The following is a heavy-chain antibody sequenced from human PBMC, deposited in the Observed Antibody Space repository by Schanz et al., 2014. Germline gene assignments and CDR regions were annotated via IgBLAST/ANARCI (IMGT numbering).Heavy chain of an antibody. D-gene: IGHD6-13*01. CDR1: GFTFSSYS. V-gene: IGHV3-48*01. J-gene: IGHJ5*02. CDR3: ATASSPVREAGAGSSFHL. Sequence: EVQLLESGGGLVQPGGSLRLSCTASGFTFSSYSMNWVRQAPGKGLEWVSYVSRSTPDIYYADSVKGRFTMSRDNFKGALYLQMSSLRAEDTAVYYCATASSPVREAGAGSSFHLWGQGTLXTVSP. CDR2: VSRSTPDI.